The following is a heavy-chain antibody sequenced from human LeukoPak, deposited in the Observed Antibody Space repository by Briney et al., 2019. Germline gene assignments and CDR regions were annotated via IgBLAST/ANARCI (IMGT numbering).Heavy chain of an antibody. D-gene: IGHD6-19*01. J-gene: IGHJ5*02. CDR2: INHSGST. CDR1: GGSFSGYY. CDR3: ARIAVAGINWFDP. Sequence: SDTLSLTCAVYGGSFSGYYWSWIRQPPGKGLEWIGEINHSGSTNYNPPLKSRVTISVDTSKNQFSLKLSSVTAADTAVYYCARIAVAGINWFDPWGQGTLVTVPS. V-gene: IGHV4-34*01.